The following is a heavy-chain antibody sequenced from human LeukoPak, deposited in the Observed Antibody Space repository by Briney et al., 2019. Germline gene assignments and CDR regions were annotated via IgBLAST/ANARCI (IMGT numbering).Heavy chain of an antibody. V-gene: IGHV3-23*01. J-gene: IGHJ4*02. Sequence: PGGSLRLSCAASGFTFSSYAMSWVRQAPGKGLEWGSAISGSGGSPYYADSVKGRFTISRDNSKNTLYLQMISLRAEDTAVYSCAKETWERWQYYFDYWGQGTLVTVSS. D-gene: IGHD1-26*01. CDR1: GFTFSSYA. CDR3: AKETWERWQYYFDY. CDR2: ISGSGGSP.